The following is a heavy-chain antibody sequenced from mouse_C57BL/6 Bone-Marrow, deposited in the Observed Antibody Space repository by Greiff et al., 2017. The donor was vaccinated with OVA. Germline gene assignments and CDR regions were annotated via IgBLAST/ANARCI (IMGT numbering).Heavy chain of an antibody. Sequence: DVQLVESGPELVKPGASVKIPCKASGYTFTDYNMDWVKQSHGKSLEWIGDINPNNGGTIYNQKFKGKATLTVDKSSSTAYMELRSLTSEDTAVYYCARRAYYGNSWFAYWGQGTLVTVSA. CDR2: INPNNGGT. J-gene: IGHJ3*01. V-gene: IGHV1-18*01. D-gene: IGHD2-10*01. CDR1: GYTFTDYN. CDR3: ARRAYYGNSWFAY.